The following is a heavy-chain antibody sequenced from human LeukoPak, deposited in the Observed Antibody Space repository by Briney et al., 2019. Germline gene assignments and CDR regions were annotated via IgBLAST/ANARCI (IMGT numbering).Heavy chain of an antibody. CDR1: GYTFTSYD. D-gene: IGHD6-13*01. Sequence: ASVKVSCKASGYTFTSYDINWVRQATGQGLEWMGWMNPNSGNTGYAQKFQGRVTMTRNTSIGTAYMELSSLRSEDTAVYYCARGSLAYSSSWYYYYYGMDVWGQGTTVTVSS. V-gene: IGHV1-8*01. J-gene: IGHJ6*02. CDR3: ARGSLAYSSSWYYYYYGMDV. CDR2: MNPNSGNT.